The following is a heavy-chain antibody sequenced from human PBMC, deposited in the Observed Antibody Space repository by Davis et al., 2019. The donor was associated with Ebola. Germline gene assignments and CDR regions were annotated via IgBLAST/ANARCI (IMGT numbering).Heavy chain of an antibody. Sequence: ASVKVSCKSSGYTFTSYGISWVRQAPGHGLEWMGWISPYNANTNYAQKFQGRVTMTTDASTSTAYMELRSLRSDDTAVYYCARRGPSLRRVSGTYYPWFDPWGQGTLVTVAS. CDR2: ISPYNANT. V-gene: IGHV1-18*01. CDR1: GYTFTSYG. D-gene: IGHD3-10*01. CDR3: ARRGPSLRRVSGTYYPWFDP. J-gene: IGHJ5*02.